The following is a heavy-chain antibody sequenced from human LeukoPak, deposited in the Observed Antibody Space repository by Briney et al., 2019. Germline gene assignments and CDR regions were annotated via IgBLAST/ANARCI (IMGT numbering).Heavy chain of an antibody. J-gene: IGHJ4*02. V-gene: IGHV4-4*09. D-gene: IGHD5-24*01. Sequence: SETLSLTCTVSGGSISSYYWSWIRQPPGKGLEWIGYIYTSGSTNYNPSLKSRVTISVDTSKNQFSLKLSSVTAADTAVYYCARHPEGDGWVDYWGQGTLVTVSS. CDR1: GGSISSYY. CDR3: ARHPEGDGWVDY. CDR2: IYTSGST.